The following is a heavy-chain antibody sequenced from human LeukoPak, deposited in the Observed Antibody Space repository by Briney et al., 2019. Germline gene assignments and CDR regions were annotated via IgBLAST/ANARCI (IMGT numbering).Heavy chain of an antibody. V-gene: IGHV3-66*02. CDR2: IYSGGNT. CDR1: GFTVSTTY. J-gene: IGHJ4*02. Sequence: GGSLRLSCAASGFTVSTTYMTWVRQAPGKGLERVSVIYSGGNTYHTDSVKGRFTIFRDNSENTLYLQMNSLRAEDTAVYYCASNGGNSGTFLQLDYWGQGTLVTVSS. CDR3: ASNGGNSGTFLQLDY. D-gene: IGHD1-26*01.